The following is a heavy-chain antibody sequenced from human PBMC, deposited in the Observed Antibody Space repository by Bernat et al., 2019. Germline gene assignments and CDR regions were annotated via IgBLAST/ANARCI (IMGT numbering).Heavy chain of an antibody. CDR1: GFTFSGYS. V-gene: IGHV3-48*02. J-gene: IGHJ5*02. CDR2: ISSSSNTI. D-gene: IGHD1-26*01. Sequence: EVQLVESGGGLVQPGGSLRLSCAASGFTFSGYSMNWVRQAPGKGLEWVSYISSSSNTIYYADSVKGRFTISRDNAKNSLYLQMNSLRDEDTAVYYCGRDGTYRVVGPHNWFDPWGQGTLVTVSS. CDR3: GRDGTYRVVGPHNWFDP.